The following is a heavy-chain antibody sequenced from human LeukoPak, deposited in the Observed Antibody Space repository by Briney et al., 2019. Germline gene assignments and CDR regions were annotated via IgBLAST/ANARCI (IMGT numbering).Heavy chain of an antibody. CDR3: ARHCSGGSCYPPVYGMDV. D-gene: IGHD2-15*01. Sequence: PSETLSLTCTVSGGSISSYYWSWIRQPPGKGLDWIGYIYYSGSTNYNPSLKSRVTISVDTSKNQFSLKLSSVTAADTAVYYCARHCSGGSCYPPVYGMDVWGQGTTVTVSS. J-gene: IGHJ6*02. CDR2: IYYSGST. V-gene: IGHV4-59*01. CDR1: GGSISSYY.